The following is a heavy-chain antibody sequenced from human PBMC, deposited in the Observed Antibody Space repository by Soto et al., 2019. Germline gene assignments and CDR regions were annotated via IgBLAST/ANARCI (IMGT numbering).Heavy chain of an antibody. Sequence: PGGSLRLSCAVSGYTFSNFWMHWIRQPPGRGLVWVSRINPAGRWTGYADSVKGRFTISRDNSRNTLYLQMNSLSVEDTGVYYCARPGRRDGYYFDSWGQGTLVTVSS. J-gene: IGHJ4*02. V-gene: IGHV3-74*01. D-gene: IGHD6-6*01. CDR2: INPAGRWT. CDR3: ARPGRRDGYYFDS. CDR1: GYTFSNFW.